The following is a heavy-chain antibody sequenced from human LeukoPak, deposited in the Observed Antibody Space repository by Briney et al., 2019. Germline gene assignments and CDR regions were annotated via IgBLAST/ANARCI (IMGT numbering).Heavy chain of an antibody. CDR3: ASSRGRLRPLNWFDP. Sequence: SETLSLTCTVSGGSISSYYWSWIRQPPGKGLEWIGYIYYSGSTNYNPSLKSRVTISVDTSKNQFSLKLSSVTAADTAVYYCASSRGRLRPLNWFDPWGQGTLVTVSS. D-gene: IGHD6-25*01. CDR1: GGSISSYY. J-gene: IGHJ5*02. V-gene: IGHV4-59*01. CDR2: IYYSGST.